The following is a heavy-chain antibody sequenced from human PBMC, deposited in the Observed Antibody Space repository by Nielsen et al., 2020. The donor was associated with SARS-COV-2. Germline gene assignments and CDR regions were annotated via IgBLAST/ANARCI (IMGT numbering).Heavy chain of an antibody. CDR2: IGTSGGNP. J-gene: IGHJ4*02. V-gene: IGHV3-23*01. Sequence: GESLKISCEASGITYINYGMSWVRQAPGKGLEWVSSIGTSGGNPYYSDSVKGRFTISRDISKNTLSLQMNSLRAEDTALYYCTTRTFYLDYWGQGTLVTVSS. CDR3: TTRTFYLDY. CDR1: GITYINYG. D-gene: IGHD1-1*01.